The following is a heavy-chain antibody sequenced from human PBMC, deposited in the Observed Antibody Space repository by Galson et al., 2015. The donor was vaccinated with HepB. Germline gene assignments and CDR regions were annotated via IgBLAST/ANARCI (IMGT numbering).Heavy chain of an antibody. CDR1: GFIFTNYG. J-gene: IGHJ4*02. CDR2: IWSDGSTK. D-gene: IGHD6-13*01. CDR3: TREARAAAPAPFDN. Sequence: SLRLSCAASGFIFTNYGMHWVRQAPGKGLEWVALIWSDGSTKFHADSVKGRYTISRDNSKNTLYLQMNSLRAEDTAVYHCTREARAAAPAPFDNWGQGTLVTVSS. V-gene: IGHV3-33*01.